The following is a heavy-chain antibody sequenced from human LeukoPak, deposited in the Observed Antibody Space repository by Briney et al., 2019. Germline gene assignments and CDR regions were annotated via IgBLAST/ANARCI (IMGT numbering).Heavy chain of an antibody. J-gene: IGHJ4*02. CDR3: ARGRSGSYGFFDY. D-gene: IGHD3-10*01. Sequence: ASVKVSCKASGYTFTGYYMHWVRQAPGKGLVWVSRIDSDGSRITYADSVKGRFTISRDNAKNTVYLQMNSLRAEDTAVYYCARGRSGSYGFFDYWSLGNLVTVSS. V-gene: IGHV3-74*03. CDR2: IDSDGSRI. CDR1: GYTFTGYY.